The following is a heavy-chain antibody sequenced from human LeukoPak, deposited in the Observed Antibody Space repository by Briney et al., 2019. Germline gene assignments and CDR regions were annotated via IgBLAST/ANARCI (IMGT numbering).Heavy chain of an antibody. Sequence: GGSLRLSCAASGFTFDDYAMYWVRQAPGKGLEWVSGISWNSGSIGYADSVKGRFTISRDNAKNSLYLQMNSLRAEDTALYYCAKDRARPIGRGRPKENYYYYMDVWGKGTTVTVSS. J-gene: IGHJ6*03. CDR2: ISWNSGSI. D-gene: IGHD3-10*01. V-gene: IGHV3-9*01. CDR1: GFTFDDYA. CDR3: AKDRARPIGRGRPKENYYYYMDV.